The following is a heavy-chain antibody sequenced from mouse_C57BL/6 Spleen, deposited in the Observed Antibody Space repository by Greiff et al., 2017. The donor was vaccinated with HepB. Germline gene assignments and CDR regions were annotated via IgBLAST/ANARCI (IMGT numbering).Heavy chain of an antibody. D-gene: IGHD1-1*01. Sequence: EVKLMESGGGLVQPKGSLKLSCAASGFTFNTYAMHWVRQAPGKGLEWVARIRCKSSNYATYYVDSVKDRFTISRDDSQSMLYLQMNNLNTEDTAMYDCVRESSRRYFDVWGTGTTVTVSS. V-gene: IGHV10-3*01. CDR2: IRCKSSNYAT. CDR1: GFTFNTYA. J-gene: IGHJ1*03. CDR3: VRESSRRYFDV.